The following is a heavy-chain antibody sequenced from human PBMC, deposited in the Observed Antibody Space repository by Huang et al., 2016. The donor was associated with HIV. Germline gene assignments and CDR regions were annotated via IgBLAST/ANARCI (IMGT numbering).Heavy chain of an antibody. CDR1: GFTFSGSA. D-gene: IGHD3-22*01. V-gene: IGHV3-73*01. CDR2: IRSKANSYAT. J-gene: IGHJ4*02. Sequence: EVQLVESGGGLVQPGGSLKLSCAAFGFTFSGSAMPWVRKASGKGLDWGGRIRSKANSYATAYAAAVKGRFTISRDDSKNTAYLQMNSLKTEDTAVYYCTRLTMIGDGDYWGQGTLVTVSS. CDR3: TRLTMIGDGDY.